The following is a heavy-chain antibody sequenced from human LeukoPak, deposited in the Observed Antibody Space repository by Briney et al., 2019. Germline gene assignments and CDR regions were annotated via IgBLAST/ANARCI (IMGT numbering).Heavy chain of an antibody. V-gene: IGHV4-59*08. CDR1: GGSISSYY. CDR3: ARHQPWGTTMGPVMDV. J-gene: IGHJ6*02. Sequence: SETLSLTCTVSGGSISSYYWSWIRQPPGKGLEWIGYIYYSGSTNYNPSLKSRVTISVDTSKNQFSLKLSSVTAADTAVYYCARHQPWGTTMGPVMDVWGQGTTVTVSS. CDR2: IYYSGST. D-gene: IGHD1-1*01.